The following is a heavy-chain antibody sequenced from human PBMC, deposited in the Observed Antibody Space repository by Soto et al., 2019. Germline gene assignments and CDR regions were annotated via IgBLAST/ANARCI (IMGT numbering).Heavy chain of an antibody. Sequence: GESLKISCQGSGYSFTTYWISWVRQMPGKGLEWMGKIDPGDSSTNYSPSFRGHTTISVDRSINTAHLQFSSLKAADTAVYYCARLEKWYYNYYGLDVWGQGTMVTVPS. CDR1: GYSFTTYW. V-gene: IGHV5-10-1*01. J-gene: IGHJ6*02. CDR3: ARLEKWYYNYYGLDV. CDR2: IDPGDSST. D-gene: IGHD1-26*01.